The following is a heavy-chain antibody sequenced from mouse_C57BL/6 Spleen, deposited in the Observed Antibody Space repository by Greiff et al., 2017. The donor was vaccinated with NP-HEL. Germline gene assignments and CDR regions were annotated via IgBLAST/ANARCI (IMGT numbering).Heavy chain of an antibody. CDR2: INPNNGGT. V-gene: IGHV1-22*01. Sequence: EVQLQQSGPELVKPGASVKMSCKASGYTFTDYNMHWVKQSHGKSLEWIGYINPNNGGTSYNQKFKGKGTLTVNKSSSTAYMELRSLTSEDSAVYYCARGYGNYGWFAYWGQGTLVTVSA. CDR3: ARGYGNYGWFAY. CDR1: GYTFTDYN. J-gene: IGHJ3*01. D-gene: IGHD2-10*02.